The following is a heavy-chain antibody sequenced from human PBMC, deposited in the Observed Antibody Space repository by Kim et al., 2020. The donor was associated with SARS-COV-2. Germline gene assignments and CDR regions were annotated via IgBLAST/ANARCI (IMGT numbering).Heavy chain of an antibody. D-gene: IGHD2-2*01. CDR3: ARIAVVSAASVYYYGMDV. J-gene: IGHJ6*02. V-gene: IGHV4-34*01. CDR1: GGSFSGYY. Sequence: SETLSLTCAVYGGSFSGYYWSWIRQPPGKGLEWIGEINHSGSTNYNPSLKSRVIISVDTSKNQFSLKLSSVTAADTAVYYCARIAVVSAASVYYYGMDVWGQGTTVTVSS. CDR2: INHSGST.